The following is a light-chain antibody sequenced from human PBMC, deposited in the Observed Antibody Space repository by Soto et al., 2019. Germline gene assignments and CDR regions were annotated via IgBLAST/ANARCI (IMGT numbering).Light chain of an antibody. Sequence: DIQMTQSPSSLSASVGDRVTITCQASQAINNYLNWYQQKPGKPPKLLIYDASNLEAGVPSRFSGGGSGTDFTFSITSLQPEDVATYYCQQLKSSPFTFGPGTKVDIK. J-gene: IGKJ3*01. CDR1: QAINNY. V-gene: IGKV1-33*01. CDR2: DAS. CDR3: QQLKSSPFT.